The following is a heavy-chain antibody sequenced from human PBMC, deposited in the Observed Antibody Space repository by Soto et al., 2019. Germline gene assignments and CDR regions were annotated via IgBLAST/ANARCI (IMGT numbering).Heavy chain of an antibody. CDR3: ASSVLVTSTMNYFDL. CDR2: IYPDDSVT. CDR1: GYSFSNFW. V-gene: IGHV5-51*01. Sequence: PGESLKIPCQASGYSFSNFWIARVRQMPGEGLEWLGIIYPDDSVTRYSPSFLGQVTISADKSIKTTYLQWSSLKASDTAIYFCASSVLVTSTMNYFDLWGQGTLVTVSS. D-gene: IGHD2-8*02. J-gene: IGHJ4*02.